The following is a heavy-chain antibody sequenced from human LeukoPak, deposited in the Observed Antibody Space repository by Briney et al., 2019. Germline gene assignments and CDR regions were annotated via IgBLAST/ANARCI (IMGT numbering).Heavy chain of an antibody. D-gene: IGHD6-13*01. J-gene: IGHJ4*02. CDR3: ARLEAAVFDY. Sequence: TGGSLRLSCAASGFTFSSYNLNWVRQAPGKGLEWVSSISSSSAYIYYADSVKGRFTISRDNAKNSLYLQMHSLRAEDTAVYYCARLEAAVFDYWGQGTLVTVSS. V-gene: IGHV3-21*01. CDR1: GFTFSSYN. CDR2: ISSSSAYI.